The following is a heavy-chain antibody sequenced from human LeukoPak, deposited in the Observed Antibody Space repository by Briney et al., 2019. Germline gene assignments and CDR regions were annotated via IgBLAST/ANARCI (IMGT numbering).Heavy chain of an antibody. Sequence: GESLKISCKGSGYSLTSYWIAWVRQMPGKGLEWMGIIYPGDSDTRYSPSFQGQVTISADKSINTAYLQWSSLKASDTAMYYCATRYYYDSSGFYTFYDAFDVWGQGTMVTVSS. CDR2: IYPGDSDT. V-gene: IGHV5-51*01. J-gene: IGHJ3*01. D-gene: IGHD3-22*01. CDR3: ATRYYYDSSGFYTFYDAFDV. CDR1: GYSLTSYW.